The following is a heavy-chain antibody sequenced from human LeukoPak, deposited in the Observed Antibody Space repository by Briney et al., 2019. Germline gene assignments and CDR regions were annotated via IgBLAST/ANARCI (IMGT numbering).Heavy chain of an antibody. Sequence: GGSLRLSCAASGFTFSSYGMSWVRQAPGKGLEWVSAIGGRDGSTYYADSVKGRFTISRDNSKNTLYVQTNSLRAEDTAVYYCAKGHYYGSGSLDYWGQGTLVTVSS. V-gene: IGHV3-23*01. J-gene: IGHJ4*02. CDR1: GFTFSSYG. CDR2: IGGRDGST. CDR3: AKGHYYGSGSLDY. D-gene: IGHD3-10*01.